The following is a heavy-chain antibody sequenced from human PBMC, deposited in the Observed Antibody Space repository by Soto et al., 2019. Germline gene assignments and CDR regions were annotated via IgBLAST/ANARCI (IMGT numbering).Heavy chain of an antibody. CDR3: ARDPYDYIWGSYRFLDY. D-gene: IGHD3-16*02. Sequence: EVQLVESGGGLVQPGGSLRLSCAASGFTFSSYWMHWVRQAPGKGLVRVSRINSDGSSTSYADSVKGRFTISRDNAKNTLYLQMNSLRAEDTAVYYCARDPYDYIWGSYRFLDYWGQGTLVTVSS. CDR1: GFTFSSYW. V-gene: IGHV3-74*01. J-gene: IGHJ4*02. CDR2: INSDGSST.